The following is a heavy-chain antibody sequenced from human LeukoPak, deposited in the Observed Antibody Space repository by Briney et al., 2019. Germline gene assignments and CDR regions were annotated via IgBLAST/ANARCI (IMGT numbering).Heavy chain of an antibody. V-gene: IGHV3-23*01. CDR1: GFTFSSYW. CDR2: ITDSGGAT. CDR3: AKAYTRSWYAAFDI. D-gene: IGHD6-13*01. J-gene: IGHJ3*02. Sequence: GGSLRLSCAASGFTFSSYWMSWVRQAPGKGLEWVSAITDSGGATYYADSVKGRFTISRDNSKNTLYLQMNSLRGDDTAIYYCAKAYTRSWYAAFDIWGQGTMVTISS.